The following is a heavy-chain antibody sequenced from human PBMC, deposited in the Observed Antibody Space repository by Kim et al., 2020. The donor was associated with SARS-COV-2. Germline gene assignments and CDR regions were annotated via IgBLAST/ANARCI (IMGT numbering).Heavy chain of an antibody. J-gene: IGHJ3*02. Sequence: ILGIANYAQKFQGRVTITADKSTSTAYMELSSLRSEDTAVYYCANVAFDIWGQGTMVTVSS. V-gene: IGHV1-69*02. CDR2: ILGIA. CDR3: ANVAFDI.